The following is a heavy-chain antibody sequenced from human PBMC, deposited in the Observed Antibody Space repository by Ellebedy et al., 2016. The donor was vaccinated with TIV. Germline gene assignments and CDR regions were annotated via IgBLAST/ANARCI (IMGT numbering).Heavy chain of an antibody. D-gene: IGHD3-3*01. CDR3: ARGVLSGFGQHFDY. CDR2: MYNSGRS. V-gene: IGHV4-61*01. CDR1: GASVNSGTYS. Sequence: SETLSLXXSVSGASVNSGTYSWNWFRQPPGKGLEWIGYMYNSGRSNYNPSLKSRVTISVDSSKDQFSLNLQSVTAVDTALYYCARGVLSGFGQHFDYWGQGTLFTVS. J-gene: IGHJ4*02.